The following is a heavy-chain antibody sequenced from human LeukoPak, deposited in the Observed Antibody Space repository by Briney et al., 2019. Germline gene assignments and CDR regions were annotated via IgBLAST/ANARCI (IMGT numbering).Heavy chain of an antibody. J-gene: IGHJ4*02. D-gene: IGHD5-12*01. CDR2: INHSGST. CDR3: ARQRRYDYVFDY. V-gene: IGHV4-34*01. CDR1: GGSFSGYY. Sequence: SETLSLTCAVYGGSFSGYYWSWIRQPPGKGLEWIGEINHSGSTNYNPSLKSRVTISVDTSKNQFSLKLSSVTAADTAVYYCARQRRYDYVFDYWGQGTLVTVSS.